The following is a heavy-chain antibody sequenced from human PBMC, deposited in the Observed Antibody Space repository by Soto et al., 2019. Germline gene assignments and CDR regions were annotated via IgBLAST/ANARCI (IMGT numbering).Heavy chain of an antibody. CDR3: ATADGFGLVTPFFEY. D-gene: IGHD3-3*01. V-gene: IGHV4-39*01. CDR1: GGSISSRSHY. J-gene: IGHJ4*02. Sequence: QLQLQESGPGLVKPSETLSLTCTVSGGSISSRSHYWGWIRQSPGKHLEWIGSSYYRGSTHYNPSLKTRVTISVDTSKNQVSLKVYSVTAADTAVYYCATADGFGLVTPFFEYWGQGILVTGSS. CDR2: SYYRGST.